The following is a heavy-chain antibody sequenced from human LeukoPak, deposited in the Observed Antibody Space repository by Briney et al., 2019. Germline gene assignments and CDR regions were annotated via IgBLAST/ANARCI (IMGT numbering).Heavy chain of an antibody. CDR3: AKAYYDILTGYYLGGYYFDY. V-gene: IGHV3-23*01. D-gene: IGHD3-9*01. Sequence: GGSLRLSCVVSGFTLSSYAMSWVRQAPGKGLEWVAATSSSDSGKYHADSVRGRFTISRDNSKNTLYLQMNSLRAEDTAVYYCAKAYYDILTGYYLGGYYFDYWGQGTLVTVSS. J-gene: IGHJ4*02. CDR2: TSSSDSGK. CDR1: GFTLSSYA.